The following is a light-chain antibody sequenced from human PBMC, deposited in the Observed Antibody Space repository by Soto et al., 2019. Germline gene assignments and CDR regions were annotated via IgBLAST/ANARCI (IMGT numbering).Light chain of an antibody. CDR2: EVN. J-gene: IGLJ2*01. Sequence: QSALTQPASMSGSPGQSITISCTGTSNDVGGYNYVSWYQQHPGKAPKLMIFEVNNRPSGVSNRFSGSKSGNTASLTISGLQAEDEADYYCSSYTSTTTLVVFGGGTKVTVL. V-gene: IGLV2-14*01. CDR3: SSYTSTTTLVV. CDR1: SNDVGGYNY.